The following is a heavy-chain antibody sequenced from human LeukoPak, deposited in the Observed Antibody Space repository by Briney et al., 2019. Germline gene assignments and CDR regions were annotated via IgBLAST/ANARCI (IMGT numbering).Heavy chain of an antibody. CDR1: GYTFSNYG. CDR2: ISGYNGNT. V-gene: IGHV1-18*01. J-gene: IGHJ4*02. D-gene: IGHD3-22*01. CDR3: ARSLGNSSGYYPLPFDY. Sequence: ASVKVSCKASGYTFSNYGITWVRQAPGQGLEWMGWISGYNGNTNFAQKLQGRVSMTTDTSTYTSDMELRSLRSDDTAVYYCARSLGNSSGYYPLPFDYWGQGTLVIVSS.